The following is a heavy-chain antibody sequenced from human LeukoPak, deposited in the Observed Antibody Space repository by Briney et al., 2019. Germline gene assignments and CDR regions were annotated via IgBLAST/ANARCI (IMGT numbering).Heavy chain of an antibody. V-gene: IGHV4-34*01. CDR2: INHSGST. J-gene: IGHJ6*02. CDR1: GGSFSGYY. Sequence: SETLSLTCAVYGGSFSGYYWSWIRQPPGKGLEWIGEINHSGSTNYNPSLKSRVTISADTSKIQFSQKLSSVTAADTAAYYCATGKLVPFYYGMEVWGQGTTVTVSS. CDR3: ATGKLVPFYYGMEV. D-gene: IGHD3-9*01.